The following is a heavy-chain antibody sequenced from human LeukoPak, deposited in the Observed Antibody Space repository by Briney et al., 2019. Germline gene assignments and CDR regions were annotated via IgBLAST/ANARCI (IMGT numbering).Heavy chain of an antibody. CDR3: TTDTIWSGYYLLDY. CDR2: IKSKTDGGTT. Sequence: GGSLRLSCAASGSTFSNAWMSWVRQAPGKGLEWVGRIKSKTDGGTTDYAAPVKGRFTISRDDSKNTLYLQMNSLKTEDTAVYYCTTDTIWSGYYLLDYWGQGTLVTVSS. V-gene: IGHV3-15*01. D-gene: IGHD3-3*01. J-gene: IGHJ4*02. CDR1: GSTFSNAW.